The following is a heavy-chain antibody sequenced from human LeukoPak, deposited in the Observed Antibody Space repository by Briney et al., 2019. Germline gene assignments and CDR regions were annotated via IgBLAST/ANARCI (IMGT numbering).Heavy chain of an antibody. Sequence: GGSLRLSCAASGFTFSDYYMSWIRQAPGKGLEWVSYISSSSSYTNYADSVKGRFTISRDNAKNSLYLQMNSLRAEDTAVYYCARDGDDILTGYYYDYWGQGTLVTVSS. J-gene: IGHJ4*02. CDR1: GFTFSDYY. D-gene: IGHD3-9*01. CDR2: ISSSSSYT. CDR3: ARDGDDILTGYYYDY. V-gene: IGHV3-11*06.